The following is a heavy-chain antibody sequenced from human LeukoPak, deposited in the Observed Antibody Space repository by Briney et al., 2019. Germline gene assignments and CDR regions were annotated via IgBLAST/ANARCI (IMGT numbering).Heavy chain of an antibody. CDR1: GFTFSSYA. CDR2: ISSSGGST. Sequence: GGSLRLSCAASGFTFSSYAMSWVRQAPGKGLEWVSAISSSGGSTYYADSVKGRFTISRDNSKNTLYLQMNSLRAEDTAVYYCARVLGTAMALDYWGQGTLVTVSS. J-gene: IGHJ4*02. D-gene: IGHD5-18*01. V-gene: IGHV3-23*01. CDR3: ARVLGTAMALDY.